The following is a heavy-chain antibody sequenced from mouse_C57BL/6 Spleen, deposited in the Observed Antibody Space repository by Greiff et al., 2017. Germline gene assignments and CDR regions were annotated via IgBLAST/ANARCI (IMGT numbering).Heavy chain of an antibody. CDR2: ISSGSSTI. CDR3: ARLNYYGSSYDAMDY. Sequence: EVKLMKSGGGLVKPGGSLKLSCAASGFTFSDYGMHWVRQAPEKGLEWVAYISSGSSTIYYADTVKGRFTISRDNAKNTLFLQMTSLRSEDTAMYYCARLNYYGSSYDAMDYWGQGTSVTVSS. V-gene: IGHV5-17*01. J-gene: IGHJ4*01. CDR1: GFTFSDYG. D-gene: IGHD1-1*01.